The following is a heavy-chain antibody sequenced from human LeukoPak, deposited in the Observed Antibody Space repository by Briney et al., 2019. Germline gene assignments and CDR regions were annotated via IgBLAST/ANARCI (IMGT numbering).Heavy chain of an antibody. CDR2: IYHSGST. CDR1: GYSISSGYY. CDR3: ARVRGEGFDY. J-gene: IGHJ4*02. Sequence: SETLSLTCAVSGYSISSGYYWGWIRQPPGKGLEWIGSIYHSGSTYYNPSLKSRVTISVDTSKNQFSLKLSSVTAEDTAVYYCARVRGEGFDYWGQGTLVTVSS. D-gene: IGHD4-17*01. V-gene: IGHV4-38-2*01.